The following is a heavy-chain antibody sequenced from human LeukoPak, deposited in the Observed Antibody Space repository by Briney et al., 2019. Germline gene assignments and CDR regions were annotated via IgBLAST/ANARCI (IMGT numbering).Heavy chain of an antibody. CDR3: ARVGTIAAAGTCDY. Sequence: GSLRLSCAASGFTFSSYAMSWVRQAPGKGLGWVSYIGSSGSFTNYADSVKGRFIISRDNAKSSLYLQMNSLRPEDTAVYYCARVGTIAAAGTCDYWGQGTLVAVSS. CDR2: IGSSGSFT. CDR1: GFTFSSYA. D-gene: IGHD6-13*01. J-gene: IGHJ4*02. V-gene: IGHV3-21*05.